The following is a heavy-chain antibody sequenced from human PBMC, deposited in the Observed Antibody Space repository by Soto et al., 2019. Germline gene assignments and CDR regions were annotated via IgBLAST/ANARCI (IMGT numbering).Heavy chain of an antibody. D-gene: IGHD1-7*01. CDR2: INSDGSSA. V-gene: IGHV3-74*01. J-gene: IGHJ4*02. Sequence: LRLSCAASGFTFSNYWMHWVRQAPGKGLVWVSRINSDGSSASYADSVKGRFTISRDNAKNTLYLQMNSLRAEDTAVYYCARDTLELLYYFDYWGQGTLVTVSS. CDR1: GFTFSNYW. CDR3: ARDTLELLYYFDY.